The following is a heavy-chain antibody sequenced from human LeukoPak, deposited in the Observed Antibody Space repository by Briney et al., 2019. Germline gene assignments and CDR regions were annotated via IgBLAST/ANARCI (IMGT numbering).Heavy chain of an antibody. CDR2: ISSNGGST. Sequence: GGSLRLSCAASGFPFSSYAMHWVRQAPGKGLKYVSAISSNGGSTSYANSVKGRFTISRDNSKNTLYLQMGSLRAEDMAVYYCARSSIVVVSILDYWGQGTLVTVSS. V-gene: IGHV3-64*01. J-gene: IGHJ4*02. CDR1: GFPFSSYA. D-gene: IGHD2-2*01. CDR3: ARSSIVVVSILDY.